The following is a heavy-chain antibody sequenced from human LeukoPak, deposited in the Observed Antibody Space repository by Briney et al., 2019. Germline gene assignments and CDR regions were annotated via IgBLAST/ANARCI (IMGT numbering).Heavy chain of an antibody. CDR2: FDPEDGET. CDR3: ATKLLMTTVTTGDY. J-gene: IGHJ4*02. Sequence: ASVKVPCKVSGYTLTELSMHWVRQAPGKGLEWMGGFDPEDGETIYAQKFQGRVTMTEDTSTDTAYMELSSLRSEDTAVYYCATKLLMTTVTTGDYWGQGTLVTVSS. CDR1: GYTLTELS. V-gene: IGHV1-24*01. D-gene: IGHD4-17*01.